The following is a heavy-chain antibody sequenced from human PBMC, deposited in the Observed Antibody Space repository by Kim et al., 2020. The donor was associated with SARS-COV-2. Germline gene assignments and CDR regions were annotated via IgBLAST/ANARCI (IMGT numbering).Heavy chain of an antibody. J-gene: IGHJ4*02. CDR2: INPSGGST. V-gene: IGHV1-46*01. D-gene: IGHD3-10*01. CDR3: ARDPEYYYGSGSYFPYYFDY. Sequence: ASVKVSCKASGYTFTSYYMHWVRQAPGQGLEWMGIINPSGGSTSYAQKFQGRVTMTRDTSTSTVYMELSSLRSEDTAVYYCARDPEYYYGSGSYFPYYFDYWGQGTLVTVSS. CDR1: GYTFTSYY.